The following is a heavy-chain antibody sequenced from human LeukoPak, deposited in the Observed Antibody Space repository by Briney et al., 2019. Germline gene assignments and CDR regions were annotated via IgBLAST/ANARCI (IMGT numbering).Heavy chain of an antibody. Sequence: GRSLRLSCAASGFTFSSYAMSWVRQAPGKGLEWVSATSGSGGSTYYADSVKGRFTISRDNPKNTLYLQMNSLRAEDTAVYYCARLSYGYYGHGIDYWGQGTLVTVSS. D-gene: IGHD4-17*01. CDR2: TSGSGGST. V-gene: IGHV3-23*01. CDR3: ARLSYGYYGHGIDY. J-gene: IGHJ4*02. CDR1: GFTFSSYA.